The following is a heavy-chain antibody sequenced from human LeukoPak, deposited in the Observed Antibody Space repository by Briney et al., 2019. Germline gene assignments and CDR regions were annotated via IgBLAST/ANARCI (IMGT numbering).Heavy chain of an antibody. V-gene: IGHV3-30*04. D-gene: IGHD5-18*01. CDR1: GFTFSSYA. Sequence: GGSLRLSCAASGFTFSSYAMHWVRQAPGKGLEWVAVISYDGSNKYYADSVKGRFTISRDNSKNTLYLQMSSLRAEDTAVYYCARDRQLWLPDYYYYYGMDVWGKGTTVTVSS. J-gene: IGHJ6*04. CDR2: ISYDGSNK. CDR3: ARDRQLWLPDYYYYYGMDV.